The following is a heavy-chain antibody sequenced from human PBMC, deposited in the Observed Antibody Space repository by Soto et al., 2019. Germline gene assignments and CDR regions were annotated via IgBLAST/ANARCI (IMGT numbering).Heavy chain of an antibody. CDR1: GFTFSTYV. J-gene: IGHJ4*02. D-gene: IGHD6-13*01. CDR3: AKDSGGMDRSSFQFDY. V-gene: IGHV3-30*18. CDR2: ISYDGSNK. Sequence: GGSLRLSCAASGFTFSTYVMHWVRQAPGKGLEWVAGISYDGSNKYYGDSVKGRFTISRDNSKNTLYLQMNSLRAEDTAVYYCAKDSGGMDRSSFQFDYWGRGTLVTISS.